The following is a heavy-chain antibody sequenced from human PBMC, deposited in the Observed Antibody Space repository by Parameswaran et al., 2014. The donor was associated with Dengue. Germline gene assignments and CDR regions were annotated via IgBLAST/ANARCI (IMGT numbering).Heavy chain of an antibody. V-gene: IGHV3-7*01. CDR2: IKQGGSEK. J-gene: IGHJ4*02. Sequence: VRQMPGKGLEWVANIKQGGSEKYYVDSVKGRFTISRDNAENSLYLQMNSLRAEDTAVYYCARDLGLDYWGQGTLVTVSS. D-gene: IGHD3-16*01. CDR3: ARDLGLDY.